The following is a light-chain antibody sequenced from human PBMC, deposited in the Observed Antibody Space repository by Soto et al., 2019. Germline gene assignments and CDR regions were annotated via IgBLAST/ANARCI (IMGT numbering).Light chain of an antibody. Sequence: DIQMTQSPSSLSASVGDRVTISCRASQDISNWLVWYQQKPGKAPKLLIYAASSLQSGVPSRFSGSGSGTEFTLTISSLQSEDFAVYYCQQYKNWPLFGQGTRLEIK. CDR2: AAS. V-gene: IGKV1D-16*01. CDR1: QDISNW. CDR3: QQYKNWPL. J-gene: IGKJ5*01.